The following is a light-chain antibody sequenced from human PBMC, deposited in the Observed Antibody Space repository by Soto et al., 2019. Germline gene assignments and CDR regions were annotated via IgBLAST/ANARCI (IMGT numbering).Light chain of an antibody. V-gene: IGLV1-40*01. Sequence: QSVLTQPPSGSEAPGHSVTISCPGSSSNIGAGYDVHWYQQLPGTAPKLLIYGNSNRPSGVPDRFSGSKSGTSASLAITGLQAEDEADYYCQSYDSRLSGYVVFVGGTKLTVL. J-gene: IGLJ2*01. CDR2: GNS. CDR1: SSNIGAGYD. CDR3: QSYDSRLSGYVV.